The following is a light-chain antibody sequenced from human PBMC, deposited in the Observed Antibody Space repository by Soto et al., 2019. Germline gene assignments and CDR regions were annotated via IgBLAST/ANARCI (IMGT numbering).Light chain of an antibody. V-gene: IGKV3-11*01. CDR1: QSVSSY. CDR3: QQRASWVT. CDR2: DAS. Sequence: EIVLTQSPATLSLSPGERATLSCRASQSVSSYLGWFQQKPGQAPRLLIYDASNRATGIPARFSGSGSETDFPLTISSLEPEDSAVYYCQQRASWVTFGQGTRLEIK. J-gene: IGKJ5*01.